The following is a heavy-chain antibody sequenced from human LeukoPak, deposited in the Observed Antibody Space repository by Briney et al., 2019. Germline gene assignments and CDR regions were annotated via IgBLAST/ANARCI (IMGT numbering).Heavy chain of an antibody. CDR2: ISWNSGTI. D-gene: IGHD6-19*01. CDR1: GFTFDDYA. J-gene: IGHJ4*02. V-gene: IGHV3-9*01. CDR3: ARGFSSGFPFDY. Sequence: GRSLRLSCTASGFTFDDYAMHWLRQAPGKGLEWVSGISWNSGTIYYAGYVKGRFTISRDNAKNSLYLQMDSLRAEDTALYYCARGFSSGFPFDYWGQGTLVTVSS.